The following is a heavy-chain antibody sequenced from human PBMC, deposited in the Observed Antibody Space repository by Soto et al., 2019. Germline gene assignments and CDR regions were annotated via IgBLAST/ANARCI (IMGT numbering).Heavy chain of an antibody. V-gene: IGHV4-34*01. D-gene: IGHD3-16*02. CDR2: INHSGST. J-gene: IGHJ4*02. Sequence: SETLSLTCAVYGGSFSGYYWSWIRQPPGKGLEWIGEINHSGSTNYNPSLKSRVAISVDTSKNQFSLKLSSVTAADTAVYYCARRVAIYDYIWGSYRYTGGHFDYWGQGTLVTVSS. CDR1: GGSFSGYY. CDR3: ARRVAIYDYIWGSYRYTGGHFDY.